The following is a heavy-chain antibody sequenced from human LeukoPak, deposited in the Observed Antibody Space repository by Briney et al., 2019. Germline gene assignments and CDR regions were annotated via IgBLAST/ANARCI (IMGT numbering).Heavy chain of an antibody. J-gene: IGHJ4*02. Sequence: PSETLSLTCTVSAGSISSSSHHWGWIRQSPGKGLEWIGSIYYSRTTYYNPSLNSRVTISVVTSKNQFSLQLNSVTAADTAVYYCVRHDGRGGATMGALDSWGQGSLVTVSS. CDR3: VRHDGRGGATMGALDS. V-gene: IGHV4-39*01. CDR2: IYYSRTT. CDR1: AGSISSSSHH. D-gene: IGHD5-12*01.